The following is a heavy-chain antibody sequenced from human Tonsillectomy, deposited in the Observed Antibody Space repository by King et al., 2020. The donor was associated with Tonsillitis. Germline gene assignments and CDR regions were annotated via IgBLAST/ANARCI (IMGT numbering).Heavy chain of an antibody. CDR3: ARNMTPSDGDMYYDAFDI. Sequence: VQLVESGGGLVQPGGSLRLSCTASGITLSTFWMTWVRQAPGKGLEWVADIKRDGSQKHYVDSVEGRFTISRDNAKNSLYLQMNSLRAEDTAVYYCARNMTPSDGDMYYDAFDIWGRGTMVTVSS. V-gene: IGHV3-7*03. J-gene: IGHJ3*02. CDR1: GITLSTFW. D-gene: IGHD3-10*01. CDR2: IKRDGSQK.